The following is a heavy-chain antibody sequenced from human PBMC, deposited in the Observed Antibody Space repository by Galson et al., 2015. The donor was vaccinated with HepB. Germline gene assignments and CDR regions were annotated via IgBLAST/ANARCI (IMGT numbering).Heavy chain of an antibody. Sequence: SLRLSCAASGFTFSTYAMHWVRQAPGKGLEWVAVISSDASNKYYADSVKGRFTISRDNSKNTLYLQMNSLRAEDTAMYYCARVRFAIVDYYYYGLDVWGQGTTVTVSS. J-gene: IGHJ6*02. CDR2: ISSDASNK. CDR3: ARVRFAIVDYYYYGLDV. CDR1: GFTFSTYA. D-gene: IGHD2/OR15-2a*01. V-gene: IGHV3-30-3*01.